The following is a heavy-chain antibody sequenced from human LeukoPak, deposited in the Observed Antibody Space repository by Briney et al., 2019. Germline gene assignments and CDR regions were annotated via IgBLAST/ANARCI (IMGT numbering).Heavy chain of an antibody. CDR2: IKPDETEK. CDR3: ARDLQGPVVPTAFGY. Sequence: GGSLRLSCAASGFALSGYWMTWVRQAPGKGLEWVTNIKPDETEKYYGDSVRSRFTASRDNANNLLFLEMKNLRAEDTAVYYCARDLQGPVVPTAFGYWGQGTLVTVSS. V-gene: IGHV3-7*01. CDR1: GFALSGYW. D-gene: IGHD2-2*01. J-gene: IGHJ4*02.